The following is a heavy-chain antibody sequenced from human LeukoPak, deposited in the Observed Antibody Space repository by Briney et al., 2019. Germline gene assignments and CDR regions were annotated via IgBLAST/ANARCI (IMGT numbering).Heavy chain of an antibody. V-gene: IGHV4-61*02. CDR1: GGSISSGSYY. D-gene: IGHD3-9*01. CDR3: ARVWRYDILTGYRAPDSWFDP. J-gene: IGHJ5*02. Sequence: SETLSLTCTVSGGSISSGSYYWSWIRQPAGKGLEWIGRIYTSGSTNYNPSLKSRVTISVDTSKNQFSLKLSSVTAADTAVYYCARVWRYDILTGYRAPDSWFDPWGQGTLVTVSS. CDR2: IYTSGST.